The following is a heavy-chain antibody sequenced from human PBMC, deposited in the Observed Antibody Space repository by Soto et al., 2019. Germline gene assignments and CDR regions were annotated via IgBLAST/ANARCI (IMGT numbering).Heavy chain of an antibody. J-gene: IGHJ6*02. CDR3: ARSCTNGVCLSYYYYGMDV. CDR2: IDPSDSYT. Sequence: GESLKISCKGSGYSFTSYWISWVRQMPGKGLEWMGRIDPSDSYTNYSPSFQGHVTISADKSISTAYLQWSSLKASDTAMYYCARSCTNGVCLSYYYYGMDVWGQGTTVTVSS. V-gene: IGHV5-10-1*01. CDR1: GYSFTSYW. D-gene: IGHD2-8*01.